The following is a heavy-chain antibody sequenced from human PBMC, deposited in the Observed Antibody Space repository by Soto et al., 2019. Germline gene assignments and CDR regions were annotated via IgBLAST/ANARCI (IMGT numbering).Heavy chain of an antibody. Sequence: PGGSLRLSCAASGFTFSSYAMSWVRQAPGKGLEWVSAISGSGGSTYYADSVKGRFTISRDNSKNTLYLQMNSLRAEDTAVYYCAKSRPSRLTGPHHFAYWGQGTLVTVSS. J-gene: IGHJ4*02. CDR2: ISGSGGST. CDR1: GFTFSSYA. V-gene: IGHV3-23*01. CDR3: AKSRPSRLTGPHHFAY. D-gene: IGHD6-6*01.